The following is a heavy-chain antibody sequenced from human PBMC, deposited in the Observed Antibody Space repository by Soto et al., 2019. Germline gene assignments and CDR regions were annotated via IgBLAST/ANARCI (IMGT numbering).Heavy chain of an antibody. D-gene: IGHD5-12*01. CDR3: ARVRGAYDYHYYYYMDV. V-gene: IGHV3-11*01. CDR1: GFTFSDYY. Sequence: LSLTCAASGFTFSDYYMSWIRQAPGKGLEWVSYISSSGSTIYYADSVKGRFTISRDNAKNSLYLQMNSLRAEDTAVYYCARVRGAYDYHYYYYMDVWGKGTTVTVSS. CDR2: ISSSGSTI. J-gene: IGHJ6*03.